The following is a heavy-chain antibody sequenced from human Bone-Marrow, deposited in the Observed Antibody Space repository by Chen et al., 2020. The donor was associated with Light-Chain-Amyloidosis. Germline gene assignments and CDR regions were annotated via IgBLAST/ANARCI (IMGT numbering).Heavy chain of an antibody. CDR3: ARRRDGYNFDY. D-gene: IGHD5-12*01. Sequence: EVQLEQSGPEVNKPGASLKLSCTGSGYTFPNYWIGWVRQMPGKGLEWMGVIYPDDSDARYSPSFEGQVTISADKSITTAYLQWRSLKASDTAMYYCARRRDGYNFDYWGQGTLVTVSS. CDR2: IYPDDSDA. CDR1: GYTFPNYW. V-gene: IGHV5-51*01. J-gene: IGHJ4*02.